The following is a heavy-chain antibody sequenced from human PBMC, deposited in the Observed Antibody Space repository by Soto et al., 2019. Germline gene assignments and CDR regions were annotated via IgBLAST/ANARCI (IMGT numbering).Heavy chain of an antibody. V-gene: IGHV4-30-2*01. J-gene: IGHJ5*02. CDR2: IYHSGST. Sequence: QLQLQESGSGLVKPSQTLSLTCAVSGGSISSGGYSWSWIRQPPGKGLEWIGYIYHSGSTYYNPSLXXXVXXXVXXXXXXXSLXXXXVXAAXTAVYYCARVPTPWGQGTLVTVSS. CDR1: GGSISSGGYS. CDR3: ARVPTP.